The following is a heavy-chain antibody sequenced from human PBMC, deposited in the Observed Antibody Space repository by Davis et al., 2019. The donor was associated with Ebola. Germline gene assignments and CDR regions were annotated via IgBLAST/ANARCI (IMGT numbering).Heavy chain of an antibody. V-gene: IGHV4-39*07. D-gene: IGHD1-26*01. J-gene: IGHJ4*02. CDR3: ARPLDLVGATYFDF. CDR1: GGSIRSTGYY. CDR2: IYHSGTT. Sequence: MPSETLSLTCSVSGGSIRSTGYYWSWIRQPPGKGLEWIGIIYHSGTTYYNPSLKSRVTISVDTSTNEFSLKLNSVTAADSAVYYCARPLDLVGATYFDFWGPGTLVTVSS.